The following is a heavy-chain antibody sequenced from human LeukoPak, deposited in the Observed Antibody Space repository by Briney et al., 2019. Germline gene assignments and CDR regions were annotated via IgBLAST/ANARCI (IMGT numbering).Heavy chain of an antibody. J-gene: IGHJ4*02. D-gene: IGHD3-22*01. CDR3: ARHVPYDSSDYTLTY. Sequence: PSKTLSLTCTVSGDSISNYFWSWIRQPPGKELEYIGYIYYSGSTNYNPSLKSRVTISADTSKNQLSLKLNSVTAADTAVYYCARHVPYDSSDYTLTYWGQGTLVTVSS. V-gene: IGHV4-59*08. CDR2: IYYSGST. CDR1: GDSISNYF.